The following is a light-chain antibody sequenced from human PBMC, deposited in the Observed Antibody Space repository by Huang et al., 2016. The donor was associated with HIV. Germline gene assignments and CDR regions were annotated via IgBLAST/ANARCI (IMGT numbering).Light chain of an antibody. CDR2: RSS. Sequence: DIQMTQSPPTLSTSVGDRVIITCRASQNIRDWLAWYQLRPGQAPKLLIYRSSTLDTGVPSRFSGNGSGTDFTLSISSLQPDDFATYFCQHYSTHLYTFGQGTKLEMK. CDR1: QNIRDW. CDR3: QHYSTHLYT. V-gene: IGKV1-5*03. J-gene: IGKJ2*01.